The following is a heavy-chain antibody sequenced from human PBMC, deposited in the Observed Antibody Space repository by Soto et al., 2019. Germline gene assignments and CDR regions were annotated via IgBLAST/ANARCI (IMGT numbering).Heavy chain of an antibody. Sequence: ASVKVSCKVSGYTLTELAMHWVRQAPGKGLEWMGGFDPEDGETIYAQKFQGRVTMTEDTSTDTAYMELSSLRSEDTAVYYCATEMTTVTTPERLYYFDYWGQGTLVTVSS. CDR3: ATEMTTVTTPERLYYFDY. D-gene: IGHD4-17*01. CDR1: GYTLTELA. J-gene: IGHJ4*02. CDR2: FDPEDGET. V-gene: IGHV1-24*01.